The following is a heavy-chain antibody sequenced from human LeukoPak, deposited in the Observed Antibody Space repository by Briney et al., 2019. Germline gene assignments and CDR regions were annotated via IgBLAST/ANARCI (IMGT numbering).Heavy chain of an antibody. CDR3: AKDFFGYYGSGSYYVQRFFDY. J-gene: IGHJ4*02. V-gene: IGHV3-23*01. D-gene: IGHD3-10*01. Sequence: GGSLRLSCAASGFTFSSYGMSWVRQAPGKGLEWVSAISGSGGSTYHADSVKGRFTISRDNSKNTLYLQMNSLRAEDTAVYYCAKDFFGYYGSGSYYVQRFFDYWGQGTLVTVSS. CDR2: ISGSGGST. CDR1: GFTFSSYG.